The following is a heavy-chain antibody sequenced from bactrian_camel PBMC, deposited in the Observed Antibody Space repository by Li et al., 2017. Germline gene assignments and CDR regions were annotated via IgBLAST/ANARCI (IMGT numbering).Heavy chain of an antibody. CDR1: GESVNRYC. J-gene: IGHJ4*01. CDR3: GTSRDGECLGLWWSLSRVRVGANY. V-gene: IGHV3S55*01. Sequence: HVQLVESGGGSVQAGGSLTLSCVVSGESVNRYCIGWFRQVPGKEREGVAAVVSDGSTRYIDSVRGRFTLSRDNAKNTLSLEMESLKIDDTGMYFCGTSRDGECLGLWWSLSRVRVGANYWGQGTQVTVS. D-gene: IGHD1*01. CDR2: VVSDGST.